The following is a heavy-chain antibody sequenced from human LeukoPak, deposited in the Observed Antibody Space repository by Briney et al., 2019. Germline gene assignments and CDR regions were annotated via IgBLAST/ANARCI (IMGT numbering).Heavy chain of an antibody. CDR3: ARVRYCSSTSCYRIDP. D-gene: IGHD2-2*01. CDR2: MNPNSGNT. J-gene: IGHJ5*02. Sequence: ASVEVSCKASGYTFTSYYMHWVRQATGQGLEWMGWMNPNSGNTGYAQKFQGRVTMTRNTSISTAYMELSSLRSEDTAVYYCARVRYCSSTSCYRIDPWGQGTLVTVSS. CDR1: GYTFTSYY. V-gene: IGHV1-8*02.